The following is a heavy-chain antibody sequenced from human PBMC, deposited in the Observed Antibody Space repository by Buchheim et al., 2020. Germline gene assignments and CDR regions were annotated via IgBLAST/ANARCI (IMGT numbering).Heavy chain of an antibody. CDR1: GFTVGSNY. CDR3: ARGRHYYDSGGYYRLYYGMDV. V-gene: IGHV3-53*02. Sequence: EVQLVETGGGLIQPGGSLRLSCAASGFTVGSNYMSWVRQAPGKGPEWVSVIYSGGSTYYADSVKGRFTISRDNSKNTLYLQMNSLRAEDTAVYYCARGRHYYDSGGYYRLYYGMDVWGQGTT. CDR2: IYSGGST. D-gene: IGHD3-22*01. J-gene: IGHJ6*02.